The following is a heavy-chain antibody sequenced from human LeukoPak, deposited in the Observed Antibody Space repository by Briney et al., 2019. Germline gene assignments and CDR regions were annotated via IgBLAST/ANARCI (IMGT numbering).Heavy chain of an antibody. CDR2: ISGSGGST. Sequence: GGSLRLSCAASGFTFSSYGMSWVRQAPGKGLEWVSAISGSGGSTYYADSVKGRFTISRDNSKNTPYLQMNSLRAEDTAVYYCAKDRATYYYGSGSYPLWGQGTLVTVSS. CDR3: AKDRATYYYGSGSYPL. D-gene: IGHD3-10*01. V-gene: IGHV3-23*01. CDR1: GFTFSSYG. J-gene: IGHJ4*02.